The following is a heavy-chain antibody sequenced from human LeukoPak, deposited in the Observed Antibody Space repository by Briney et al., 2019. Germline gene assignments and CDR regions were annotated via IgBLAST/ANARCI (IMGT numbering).Heavy chain of an antibody. CDR3: ARRKEYSYGRYYYYYYGMDV. V-gene: IGHV4-34*01. Sequence: SETLSLTCAVYGGSFSGYYWSWIRQPPGKGLEWIGEINHSGSTNYNPSLKSRVTISVDTSKNQFSLKLSSVTAADTAVYYGARRKEYSYGRYYYYYYGMDVWGQGTTVTVSS. CDR2: INHSGST. J-gene: IGHJ6*02. D-gene: IGHD5-18*01. CDR1: GGSFSGYY.